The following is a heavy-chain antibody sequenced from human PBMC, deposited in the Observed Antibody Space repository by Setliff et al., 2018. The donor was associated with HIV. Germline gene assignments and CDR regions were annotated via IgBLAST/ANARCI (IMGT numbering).Heavy chain of an antibody. V-gene: IGHV4-4*02. CDR3: ERRGDSSGYYDAFDF. CDR1: GGSISSSNW. CDR2: IYYTGNT. Sequence: PSETLSLTCAVSGGSISSSNWWSWVRQHPGKGLEWIGEIYYTGNTDYNPSPKSRVIISVDKSKNQFSLKLNSVTAAVTAMYYCERRGDSSGYYDAFDFWGQGTKVTVSS. J-gene: IGHJ3*01. D-gene: IGHD3-22*01.